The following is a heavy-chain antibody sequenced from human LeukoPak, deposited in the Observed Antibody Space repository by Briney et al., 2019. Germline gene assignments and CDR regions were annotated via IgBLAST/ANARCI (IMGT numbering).Heavy chain of an antibody. CDR3: ARIQTTVTNLYYYYYGMDV. CDR2: INHSGST. Sequence: SETLSLTCAVYGGSFSGYYWSWIRQPPGKGLEWIGEINHSGSTNYNPSLKSRVTISVDTSKNQFSLKLSSVTAADTAVYYCARIQTTVTNLYYYYYGMDVWGKGTTVTVPS. D-gene: IGHD4-17*01. V-gene: IGHV4-34*01. J-gene: IGHJ6*04. CDR1: GGSFSGYY.